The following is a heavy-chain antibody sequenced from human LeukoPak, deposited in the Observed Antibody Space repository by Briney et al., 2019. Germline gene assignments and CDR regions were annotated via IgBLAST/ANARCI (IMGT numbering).Heavy chain of an antibody. D-gene: IGHD2-15*01. V-gene: IGHV3-23*01. Sequence: PGGSLRLSCAASGFTFSSYAMSWVRQAPGKGLEWVSSISDSGGTTFYADSVKGRFTISRDNSKNTLYLQMNSLRAEDTAVYYCARESVVVVAAKAYNWFDPWGQGTLVTVSS. CDR2: ISDSGGTT. CDR3: ARESVVVVAAKAYNWFDP. CDR1: GFTFSSYA. J-gene: IGHJ5*02.